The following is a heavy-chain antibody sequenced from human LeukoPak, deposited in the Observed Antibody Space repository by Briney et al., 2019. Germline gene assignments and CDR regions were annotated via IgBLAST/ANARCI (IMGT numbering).Heavy chain of an antibody. Sequence: SETLSLTCAVYGGSFSGYYWSWIRQPPGKGLEWIGEINHSGSTNYNPSLKSRVTISVDTSKSQFSLKLSSVTAADTAVYYCARGPGSNGDYWGQGTLVTVSS. V-gene: IGHV4-34*01. D-gene: IGHD3-10*01. CDR1: GGSFSGYY. CDR2: INHSGST. J-gene: IGHJ4*02. CDR3: ARGPGSNGDY.